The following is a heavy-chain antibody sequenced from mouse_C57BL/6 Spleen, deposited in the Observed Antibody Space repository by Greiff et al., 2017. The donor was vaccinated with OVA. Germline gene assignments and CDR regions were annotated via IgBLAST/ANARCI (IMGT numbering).Heavy chain of an antibody. D-gene: IGHD1-1*01. CDR1: GYMFTDYY. Sequence: VQLQQSGPELVKPGASVKISCKASGYMFTDYYMNWVKQSHGKSLEWIGDINPNNGGTSYNQKFKGKATLTVDKSSSTAYMELRSLTSEDSAVYYCARDGVEGDYWGQGTTLTVSS. V-gene: IGHV1-26*01. CDR2: INPNNGGT. J-gene: IGHJ2*01. CDR3: ARDGVEGDY.